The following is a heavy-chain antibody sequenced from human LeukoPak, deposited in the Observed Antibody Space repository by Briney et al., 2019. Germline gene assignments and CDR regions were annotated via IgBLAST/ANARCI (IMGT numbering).Heavy chain of an antibody. V-gene: IGHV4-38-2*02. D-gene: IGHD4/OR15-4a*01. Sequence: SETLSLTCTVSGYSISSGYYWGWIRQPPGKGLEWIGSIYHSGSTYYNPSLKSRVTISLDTSRNQFSLKLSSVTAADTAVYYCARYGGPNFDYWGQGTLVTVSS. CDR3: ARYGGPNFDY. CDR1: GYSISSGYY. J-gene: IGHJ4*02. CDR2: IYHSGST.